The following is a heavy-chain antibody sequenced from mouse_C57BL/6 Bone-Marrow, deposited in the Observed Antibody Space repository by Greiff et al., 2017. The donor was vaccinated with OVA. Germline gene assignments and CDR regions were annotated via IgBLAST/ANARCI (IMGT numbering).Heavy chain of an antibody. CDR3: ASYGSFAY. CDR2: ISDGGSYT. J-gene: IGHJ3*01. D-gene: IGHD2-2*01. Sequence: EVKLVESGGGLVKPGGSLKLSCAASGFTFSSYAMSWVRQTPEKRLEWVATISDGGSYTYYPDNVQGRFTISRDNAKNNLYLQMSHLKSEDTAMYYCASYGSFAYWGQGTLVTVSA. CDR1: GFTFSSYA. V-gene: IGHV5-4*03.